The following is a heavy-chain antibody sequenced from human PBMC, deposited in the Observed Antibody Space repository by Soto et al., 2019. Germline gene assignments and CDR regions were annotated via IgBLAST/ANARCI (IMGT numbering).Heavy chain of an antibody. CDR2: ISGSGGST. V-gene: IGHV3-23*01. CDR3: AKAPRYYYDSSGYFDY. Sequence: GGSLRLSCAASGFTFSSYAMSWVRQAPGKGLEWVSAISGSGGSTYYADSVKGRFTISRDNSKNTLYLQMNSLRAEDTAVYYCAKAPRYYYDSSGYFDYWGQGTLVTVSS. J-gene: IGHJ4*02. CDR1: GFTFSSYA. D-gene: IGHD3-22*01.